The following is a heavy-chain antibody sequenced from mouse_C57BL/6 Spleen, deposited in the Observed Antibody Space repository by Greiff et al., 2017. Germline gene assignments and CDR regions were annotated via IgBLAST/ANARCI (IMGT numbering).Heavy chain of an antibody. V-gene: IGHV5-17*01. CDR1: GFTFSDYG. CDR3: AVYYYGSNWYFDV. CDR2: ISSGSSTI. J-gene: IGHJ1*03. D-gene: IGHD1-1*01. Sequence: VQLVESGGGLVKPGGSLKLSCAASGFTFSDYGMHWVRQAPEKGLEWVAYISSGSSTIYYADTVKGRFTISRDNAKNTLFLQMTSLRSEDTAMYYCAVYYYGSNWYFDVWGTGTTVTVSS.